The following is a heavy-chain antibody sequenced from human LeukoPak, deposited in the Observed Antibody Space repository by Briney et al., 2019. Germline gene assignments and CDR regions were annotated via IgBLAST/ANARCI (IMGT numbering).Heavy chain of an antibody. V-gene: IGHV1-18*01. CDR2: ISAYNGNT. J-gene: IGHJ6*02. CDR3: ARDGYSYGFHAYYYGMDV. CDR1: GYTFTSYG. Sequence: GASVKVSCKASGYTFTSYGISWVRQATGQGLEWMGWISAYNGNTNYAQKLQGRVTMTTDTSTSTAYMELRSLRSYDTAVYYCARDGYSYGFHAYYYGMDVWGQGTTVTVSS. D-gene: IGHD5-18*01.